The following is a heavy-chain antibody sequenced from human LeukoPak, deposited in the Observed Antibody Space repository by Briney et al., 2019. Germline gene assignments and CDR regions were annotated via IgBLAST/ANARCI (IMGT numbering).Heavy chain of an antibody. CDR1: GFTFSSYA. J-gene: IGHJ5*02. CDR2: ISYDGSNK. CDR3: ARDGRGDYCSGGSCLMFDP. D-gene: IGHD2-15*01. V-gene: IGHV3-30*04. Sequence: PGGSLRLSCAASGFTFSSYAMHWVRQAPGKGLEWVAVISYDGSNKYYADSVKGRFTISRDNSKNTLYLQMNSLRAEDTAVYYCARDGRGDYCSGGSCLMFDPWGQGTLVTVSS.